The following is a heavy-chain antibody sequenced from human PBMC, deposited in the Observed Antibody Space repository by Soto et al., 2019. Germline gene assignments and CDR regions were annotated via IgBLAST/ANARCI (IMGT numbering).Heavy chain of an antibody. J-gene: IGHJ5*02. V-gene: IGHV1-3*01. Sequence: QVQLVQSGAEVKKPGASVKVSCKASGYTFTSYAMHWVRQAPGQRLEWMGWINAGNGNTKYSQKFQGRVTITRDTSASTAYMELSCLSSEDTAVYYCASDPYGSGPPGSNCFDPWGQGTLVTVSS. D-gene: IGHD3-10*01. CDR1: GYTFTSYA. CDR2: INAGNGNT. CDR3: ASDPYGSGPPGSNCFDP.